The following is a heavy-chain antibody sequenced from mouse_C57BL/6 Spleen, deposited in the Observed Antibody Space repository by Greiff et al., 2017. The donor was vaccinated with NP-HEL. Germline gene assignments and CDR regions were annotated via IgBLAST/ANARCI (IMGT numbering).Heavy chain of an antibody. CDR3: ARFPYDYGRPYY. CDR1: GYTFTSYW. Sequence: QVQLQQPGAELVKPGASVKMSCKASGYTFTSYWITWVKQRPGQGLAWIGDIYPGSGSTNYNAKFKSKATLTVDTSSSTAYMPLSSLTSEDSAVYYCARFPYDYGRPYYWGQGTTLTVSS. J-gene: IGHJ2*01. D-gene: IGHD2-4*01. CDR2: IYPGSGST. V-gene: IGHV1-55*01.